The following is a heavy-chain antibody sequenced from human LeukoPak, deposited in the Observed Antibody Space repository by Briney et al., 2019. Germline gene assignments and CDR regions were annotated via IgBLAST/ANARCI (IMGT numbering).Heavy chain of an antibody. D-gene: IGHD3-22*01. CDR2: INPSGGST. Sequence: VASVKVSCKASGYTFTSYYMHWVRQAPGQGLEWMGIINPSGGSTSYAQKFQGRVTMTRDTSTSTVYMELSSLRSEDTAVYYCARSLYYYDSSGYLGDYWGQGTLVTVSS. CDR1: GYTFTSYY. J-gene: IGHJ4*02. V-gene: IGHV1-46*01. CDR3: ARSLYYYDSSGYLGDY.